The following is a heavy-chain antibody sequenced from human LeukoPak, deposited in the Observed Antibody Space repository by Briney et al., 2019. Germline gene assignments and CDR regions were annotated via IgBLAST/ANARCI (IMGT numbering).Heavy chain of an antibody. Sequence: ASVKVSCKASGYTFTSYGISWVRQAPGQGLEWMGWISAYNGNTNYAQKFQGRVTMTEDTSTDTAYMELSCLRSEDTAVYYCATVRGVGAMPFDYWGQGTLVTVSS. CDR3: ATVRGVGAMPFDY. CDR2: ISAYNGNT. D-gene: IGHD1-26*01. V-gene: IGHV1-18*01. CDR1: GYTFTSYG. J-gene: IGHJ4*02.